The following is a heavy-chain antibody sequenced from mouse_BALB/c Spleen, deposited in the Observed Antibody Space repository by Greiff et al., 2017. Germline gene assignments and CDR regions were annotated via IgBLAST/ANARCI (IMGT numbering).Heavy chain of an antibody. Sequence: VKLMESGAELAKPGASVKMSCKASGYTFTSYWMHWVKQRPGQGLEWIGYINPSTGYTEYNQKFKDKATLTADKSSSTAYMQLSSLTSEDSAVYYCARSDYYYGNSWFAYWGQGTLVTVSA. CDR3: ARSDYYYGNSWFAY. D-gene: IGHD2-1*01. J-gene: IGHJ3*01. CDR1: GYTFTSYW. CDR2: INPSTGYT. V-gene: IGHV1-7*01.